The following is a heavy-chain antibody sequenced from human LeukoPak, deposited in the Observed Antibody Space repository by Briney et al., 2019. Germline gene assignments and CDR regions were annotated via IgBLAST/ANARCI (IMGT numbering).Heavy chain of an antibody. Sequence: PSETLSLTCTVSGGSISSYYWSWIRQPPGKGLEWIGYIYYSGSTNYNPSLKRRVTISVDTSKNQFSLKLSSVTAADTAVYYCASIPNDAFDIWGQGTMVTVSS. CDR3: ASIPNDAFDI. CDR2: IYYSGST. CDR1: GGSISSYY. J-gene: IGHJ3*02. V-gene: IGHV4-59*01.